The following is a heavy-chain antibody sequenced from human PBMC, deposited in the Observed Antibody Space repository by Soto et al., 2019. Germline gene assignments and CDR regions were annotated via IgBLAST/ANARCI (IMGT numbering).Heavy chain of an antibody. J-gene: IGHJ6*02. CDR3: ARVHRSGGTCLDGLDV. D-gene: IGHD2-15*01. CDR1: GDSVSRNGAC. V-gene: IGHV6-1*01. CDR2: TYYRSKRFL. Sequence: TLSLTCVISGDSVSRNGACWNWIRQSPSRGLEWLGRTYYRSKRFLAHAASVQSRMTINPHTSRNQFSLQLYSVPPEATAVDYSARVHRSGGTCLDGLDVWGQGTTVTVSS.